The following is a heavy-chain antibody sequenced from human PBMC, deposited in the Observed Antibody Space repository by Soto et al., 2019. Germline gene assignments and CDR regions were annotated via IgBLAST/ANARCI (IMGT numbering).Heavy chain of an antibody. J-gene: IGHJ2*01. V-gene: IGHV3-74*01. CDR3: ARGMKGSRYFDL. Sequence: EVQLVESGGGLVQPGGSLRLSCAGSGFVFSSYWMHWVRQVPGKGLVWVSRITNDGSSTTYADSVNGRFTISRDNAKNTLDLQMNSLGAEDTAVYYCARGMKGSRYFDLWGRGTLVTVSS. CDR1: GFVFSSYW. CDR2: ITNDGSST.